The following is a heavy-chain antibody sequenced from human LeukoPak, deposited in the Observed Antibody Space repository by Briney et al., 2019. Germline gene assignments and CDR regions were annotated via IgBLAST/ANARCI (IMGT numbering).Heavy chain of an antibody. CDR3: ARDGYYGPGSHDY. Sequence: GGSLRLSCAASGFTFSSYSMNWVRRAPGKGLEWVSSISSSSSYIYYADSVKGRFTISRDNAKNSLYLQMNSLRAEDTAVYYCARDGYYGPGSHDYWGQGTLVTVSS. J-gene: IGHJ4*02. CDR2: ISSSSSYI. V-gene: IGHV3-21*01. D-gene: IGHD3-10*01. CDR1: GFTFSSYS.